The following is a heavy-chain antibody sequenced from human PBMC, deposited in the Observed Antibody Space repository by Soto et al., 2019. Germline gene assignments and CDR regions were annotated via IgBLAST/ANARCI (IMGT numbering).Heavy chain of an antibody. CDR1: GGSISSNSYY. V-gene: IGHV4-39*07. J-gene: IGHJ5*02. CDR3: ARSVTP. CDR2: VTHSGST. D-gene: IGHD3-10*01. Sequence: SETLSVTCPVSGGSISSNSYYWSWIRQSPGKGLEWIGEVTHSGSTNYNPSLKSRVTISVDTSKNQFSLKLSSVTAADTAVYYCARSVTPWGQGTLVTVSS.